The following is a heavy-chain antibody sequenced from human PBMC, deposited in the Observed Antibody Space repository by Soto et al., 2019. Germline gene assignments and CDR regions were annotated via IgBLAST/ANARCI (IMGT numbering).Heavy chain of an antibody. CDR3: AKVGGVAAASCDS. D-gene: IGHD3-16*01. V-gene: IGHV1-69*01. CDR1: GGTFNSYS. Sequence: QVQLVQSGAGVTKPGSSVKVSCKASGGTFNSYSINWVRQAPGQGLEWMGGIIPIFGSPNYAQNFQGRVTIPADESTSTAYMELSSLRFEDTAVYYCAKVGGVAAASCDSGGQGTLVTVSS. J-gene: IGHJ4*02. CDR2: IIPIFGSP.